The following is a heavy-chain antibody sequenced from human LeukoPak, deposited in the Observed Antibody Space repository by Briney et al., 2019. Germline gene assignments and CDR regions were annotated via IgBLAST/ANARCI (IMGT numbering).Heavy chain of an antibody. V-gene: IGHV4-34*01. CDR3: ARDSPYSPHDS. CDR2: INRYGSA. D-gene: IGHD4-11*01. CDR1: GGSFNTFY. J-gene: IGHJ4*02. Sequence: PSETLSLTCAAYGGSFNTFYWSWIRQPPGKGLEWIGQINRYGSANYNPSLKSRVAISLDTSKNQFSLKVTSVTAADTAVYYCARDSPYSPHDSWGPGTLVTVSS.